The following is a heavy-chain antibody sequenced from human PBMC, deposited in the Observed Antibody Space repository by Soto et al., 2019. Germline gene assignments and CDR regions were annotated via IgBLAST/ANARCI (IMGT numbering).Heavy chain of an antibody. Sequence: PGGSLRLSCAASGFTFSSYWMHWVRQAPGKGLVWVSRINSDGSSTSYADSVKGRFTISRDNAKNTLYLQMNSLRAEDTAVYYCARAWSYDDAFDIWGQGTLVTVSS. D-gene: IGHD5-12*01. J-gene: IGHJ3*02. CDR3: ARAWSYDDAFDI. CDR1: GFTFSSYW. CDR2: INSDGSST. V-gene: IGHV3-74*01.